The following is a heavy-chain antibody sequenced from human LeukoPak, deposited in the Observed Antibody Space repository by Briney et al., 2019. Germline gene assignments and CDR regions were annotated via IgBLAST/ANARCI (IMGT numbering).Heavy chain of an antibody. CDR1: GGSFSGYY. J-gene: IGHJ4*02. D-gene: IGHD3-9*01. V-gene: IGHV4-34*01. Sequence: SETLSLTCAVYGGSFSGYYWSWIRQPPGKGLEWIGEINHSGSTNYNPSLKSRVTISVDTSKNQFSLKLSSVTAADTAVYYCARHMGMGILTGYRRYYFDYWGQGTLVTVSS. CDR3: ARHMGMGILTGYRRYYFDY. CDR2: INHSGST.